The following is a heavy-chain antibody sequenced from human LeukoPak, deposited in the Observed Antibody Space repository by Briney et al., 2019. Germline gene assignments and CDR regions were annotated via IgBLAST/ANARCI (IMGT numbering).Heavy chain of an antibody. V-gene: IGHV3-13*01. CDR1: GFPFSDYD. D-gene: IGHD1-26*01. J-gene: IGHJ4*02. Sequence: GGSLRLSCVVSGFPFSDYDMHWVRQGAGKGLEWVSAISIGGDTYYPGSVKGRFTISRENAKNSFYLQMNNLRVGDTAIYYCARDKWELLPIWYYFDYWGQGTLVTVSS. CDR3: ARDKWELLPIWYYFDY. CDR2: ISIGGDT.